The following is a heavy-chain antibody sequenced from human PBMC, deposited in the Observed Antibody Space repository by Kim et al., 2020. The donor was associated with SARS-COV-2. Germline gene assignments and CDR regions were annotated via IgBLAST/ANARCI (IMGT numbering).Heavy chain of an antibody. J-gene: IGHJ6*02. V-gene: IGHV3-33*06. CDR3: AKDKITGTGRGYYYGMDV. CDR2: IWYDGSNK. D-gene: IGHD1-20*01. Sequence: GGSLRLSCAASGFTFSSYGMHWVRQAPGKGLEWVAVIWYDGSNKYYVDSVKGRFTISRDNSKNTLYLQMNSLRAEDTAVYYCAKDKITGTGRGYYYGMDVWGQGTTVTVSS. CDR1: GFTFSSYG.